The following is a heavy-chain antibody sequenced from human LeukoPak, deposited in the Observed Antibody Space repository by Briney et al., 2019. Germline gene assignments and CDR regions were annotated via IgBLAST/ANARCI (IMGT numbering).Heavy chain of an antibody. CDR3: ARGFSVVVNYYYMDV. Sequence: ASVKVSCKASGYTFTSYDINWVRQATGQGLEWMGWMNPNSGNTGYAQKFQGRVTITRNTSISTAYMELSSLRSEDTAVYYCARGFSVVVNYYYMDVWGKGTTVTVSS. J-gene: IGHJ6*03. V-gene: IGHV1-8*03. CDR2: MNPNSGNT. CDR1: GYTFTSYD. D-gene: IGHD2-21*01.